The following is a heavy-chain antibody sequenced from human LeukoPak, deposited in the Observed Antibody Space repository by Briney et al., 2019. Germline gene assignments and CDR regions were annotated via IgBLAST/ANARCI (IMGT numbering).Heavy chain of an antibody. D-gene: IGHD3-9*01. CDR2: IVVGSGNT. Sequence: GASVKVSCKASGFTFTSSAMQWVRQARGQRLEWIGWIVVGSGNTNYAQKFQERVTITRDMSTSTAYMELNSLRSEDTAVYYCAADLAGDILTGYYFNWFDPWGQGTLVTVSS. V-gene: IGHV1-58*02. J-gene: IGHJ5*02. CDR1: GFTFTSSA. CDR3: AADLAGDILTGYYFNWFDP.